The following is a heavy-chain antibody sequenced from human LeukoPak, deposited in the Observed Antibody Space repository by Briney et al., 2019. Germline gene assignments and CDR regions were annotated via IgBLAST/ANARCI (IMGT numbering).Heavy chain of an antibody. J-gene: IGHJ4*02. Sequence: GGSLRLSCAASGFTFSSYAMSWVRQAPGKGLEWVSAISGSVGSTYYADSVKGRFTISRDNSKNTLYLQMNSLRAEDTAVYYCAQVRDRSWYNYFDYWGQGTLVTVSS. D-gene: IGHD6-13*01. V-gene: IGHV3-23*01. CDR3: AQVRDRSWYNYFDY. CDR1: GFTFSSYA. CDR2: ISGSVGST.